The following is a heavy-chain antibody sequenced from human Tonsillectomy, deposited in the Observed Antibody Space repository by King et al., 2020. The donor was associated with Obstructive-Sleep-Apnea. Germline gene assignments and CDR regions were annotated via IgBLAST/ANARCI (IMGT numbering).Heavy chain of an antibody. J-gene: IGHJ5*02. D-gene: IGHD5-12*01. V-gene: IGHV4-38-2*02. CDR1: GYSINSGYY. CDR3: AREGYGP. CDR2: GYHSGNT. Sequence: VQLQESGPGLVKPSETLSLTCTVSGYSINSGYYWGWIRQPPGKGLGWIGRGYHSGNTYYNPSLKSRVTISVNTSQNQFSLRLFSVTAADTAVYYCAREGYGPWGQGALVTVSS.